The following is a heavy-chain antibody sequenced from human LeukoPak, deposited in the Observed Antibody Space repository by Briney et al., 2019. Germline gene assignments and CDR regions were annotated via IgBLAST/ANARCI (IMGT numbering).Heavy chain of an antibody. CDR3: AKGGWLDD. J-gene: IGHJ4*02. Sequence: GGSLRLSCAASGFNFNKYDMTWARQAPGKGLEWVSTITGRSDKTYYTDSVKGRFVTSRDNSKDTLYLQMSSLRAEDTALYYCAKGGWLDDLGQGALVTVSS. CDR1: GFNFNKYD. CDR2: ITGRSDKT. D-gene: IGHD6-19*01. V-gene: IGHV3-23*01.